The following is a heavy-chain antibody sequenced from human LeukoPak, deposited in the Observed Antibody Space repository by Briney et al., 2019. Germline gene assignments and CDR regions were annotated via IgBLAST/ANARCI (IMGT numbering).Heavy chain of an antibody. D-gene: IGHD1-26*01. V-gene: IGHV3-30-3*01. J-gene: IGHJ6*02. CDR3: ARDSGSLYYYYGMDV. Sequence: GRSLRLSCAASGFTFSSYAMHWVRQAPGKGLEWVAVISYDGSNKYYADSVKGRFTISRDNSKNTLYLQMNSLRAEDTAVYYCARDSGSLYYYYGMDVWGQGTTVTVSS. CDR2: ISYDGSNK. CDR1: GFTFSSYA.